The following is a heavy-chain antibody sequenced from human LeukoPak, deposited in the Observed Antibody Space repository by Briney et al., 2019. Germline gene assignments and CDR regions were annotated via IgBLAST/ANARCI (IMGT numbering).Heavy chain of an antibody. V-gene: IGHV4-39*07. CDR2: IYYSGST. CDR1: GGSISSSSYY. CDR3: AREMEDKSFSFGELRKNYYYYMDV. Sequence: SETLSLTCTVSGGSISSSSYYWGWIRQPPGKGLEWIGTIYYSGSTYYNPSLKSRVTISVDTSKNQFSLKLSSVTAADTAVYYCAREMEDKSFSFGELRKNYYYYMDVWGKGTTVTVSS. D-gene: IGHD3-10*01. J-gene: IGHJ6*03.